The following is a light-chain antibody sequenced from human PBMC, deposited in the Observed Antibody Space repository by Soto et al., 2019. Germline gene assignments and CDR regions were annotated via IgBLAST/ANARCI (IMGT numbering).Light chain of an antibody. CDR2: AAS. V-gene: IGKV1-33*01. CDR3: QQYDILPIT. J-gene: IGKJ5*01. CDR1: QDITNF. Sequence: DIQMTQSPSSLAASLGDRVTITCQASQDITNFLNWYQQRPGKAPKVLIHAASNLETGVPSRFSGSGSGTDFTFTISSLQPEDIATYYCQQYDILPITFGQGTRLRL.